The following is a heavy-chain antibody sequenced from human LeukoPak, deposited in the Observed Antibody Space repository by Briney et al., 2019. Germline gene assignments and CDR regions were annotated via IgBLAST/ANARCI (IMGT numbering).Heavy chain of an antibody. Sequence: GGSLRLSCAASGFTFSDYYMSWIRQAPGKGLEWVSYISSSGSTIYYADSVKGRFTISRDNAKNSLYLQMNSLRAEDTAVYHCARDHCSSTSCYSYYYYYGMDVWGQGTTVTVSS. CDR2: ISSSGSTI. V-gene: IGHV3-11*01. CDR3: ARDHCSSTSCYSYYYYYGMDV. J-gene: IGHJ6*02. CDR1: GFTFSDYY. D-gene: IGHD2-2*02.